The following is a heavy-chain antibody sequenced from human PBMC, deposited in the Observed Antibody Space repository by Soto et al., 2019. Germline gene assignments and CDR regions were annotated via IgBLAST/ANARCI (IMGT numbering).Heavy chain of an antibody. CDR1: GGSTSSSSSY. Sequence: PSETLSLTCTVSGGSTSSSSSYWGWIRQPPGKGLEWIGSMYYSGSTYQNPSLNSRVTMSADTSKNQFSLKLSSVTATDTAVYYCARGRAVTGSFYFDFWGQGTLVTVSS. J-gene: IGHJ4*02. CDR2: MYYSGST. CDR3: ARGRAVTGSFYFDF. V-gene: IGHV4-39*01. D-gene: IGHD6-19*01.